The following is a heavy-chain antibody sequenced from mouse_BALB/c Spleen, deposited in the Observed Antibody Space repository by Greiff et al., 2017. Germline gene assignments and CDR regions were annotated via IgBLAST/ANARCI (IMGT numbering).Heavy chain of an antibody. J-gene: IGHJ2*01. CDR2: ISYSGST. CDR3: ARSGTARATDY. CDR1: GYSITSDYA. V-gene: IGHV3-2*02. Sequence: EVQLVESGPGLVKPSQSLSLTCTVTGYSITSDYAWNWIRQFPGNKLEWMGYISYSGSTSYNPSLKSRISITRDTSKNQFFLQLNSVTTEDTATYYCARSGTARATDYWGQGTTLTVSS. D-gene: IGHD3-2*01.